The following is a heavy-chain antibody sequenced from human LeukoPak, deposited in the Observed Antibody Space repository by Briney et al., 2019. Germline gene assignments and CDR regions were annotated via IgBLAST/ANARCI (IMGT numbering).Heavy chain of an antibody. CDR2: IYYSGST. D-gene: IGHD3-10*01. J-gene: IGHJ4*02. Sequence: PPETLSLTCTVSGGSISSYYWSWIRQPPGKGLEWIGYIYYSGSTNYNPSLKSRVTISVDTSKNQFSLKLSSVTAADTAVYYCARSMVRGVIDYWGQGTLVTVSS. CDR3: ARSMVRGVIDY. V-gene: IGHV4-59*01. CDR1: GGSISSYY.